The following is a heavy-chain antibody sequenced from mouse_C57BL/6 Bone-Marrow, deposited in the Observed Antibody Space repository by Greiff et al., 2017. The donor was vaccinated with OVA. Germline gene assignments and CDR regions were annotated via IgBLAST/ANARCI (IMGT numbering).Heavy chain of an antibody. D-gene: IGHD4-1*01. CDR2: ILPGSGST. V-gene: IGHV1-9*01. J-gene: IGHJ2*01. CDR3: ASDWDDGY. CDR1: GYTFTGYW. Sequence: VQLQQSGAELMKPGASVKLSCKATGYTFTGYWIEWVKQRPGHGLEWIGEILPGSGSTNYTAKFKGKATFTADTSSNTAYMQLSSLTTEDSAIYYCASDWDDGYGGQGTTLTVSS.